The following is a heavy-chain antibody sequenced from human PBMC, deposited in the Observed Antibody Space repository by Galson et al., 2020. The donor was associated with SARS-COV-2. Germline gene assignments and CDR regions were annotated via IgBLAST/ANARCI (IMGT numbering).Heavy chain of an antibody. D-gene: IGHD3-10*01. V-gene: IGHV1-2*06. CDR2: INPNSGGT. CDR1: GYTFTGYY. CDR3: ARDIGFGELLNWFDP. Sequence: ASVKVSCKASGYTFTGYYMHWVRQAPGQGLEWMGRINPNSGGTNYAQKFQGRVTMTRDTSISTAYMELSRLRSDDKAVYYCARDIGFGELLNWFDPWGQGTLVTVSS. J-gene: IGHJ5*02.